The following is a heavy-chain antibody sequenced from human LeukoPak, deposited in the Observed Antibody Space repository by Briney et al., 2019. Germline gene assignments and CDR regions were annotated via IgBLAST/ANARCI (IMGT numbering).Heavy chain of an antibody. CDR2: ISSSSSYI. CDR1: GFTFSSYS. J-gene: IGHJ4*02. V-gene: IGHV3-21*01. CDR3: ARDILREPPFDY. Sequence: GESLKISCAASGFTFSSYSMNWVRQAPGKGLEWVSSISSSSSYIYYADSVKGRFTISRDNAKNSLYLQMNSLRAEDTAVYYCARDILREPPFDYWGQGTLVTVSS. D-gene: IGHD1-14*01.